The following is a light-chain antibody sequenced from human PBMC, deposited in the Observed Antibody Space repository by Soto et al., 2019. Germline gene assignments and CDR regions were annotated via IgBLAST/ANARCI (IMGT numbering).Light chain of an antibody. Sequence: DIVMTQSPDSLAVSLGERATINCKSSQSVLYSSNNKNYLAWYQQKPGQPPKLLIYWASTRESGVPDRFSGSGSGTDFTLTISSLQAEDVAGYYCQQYLSIPPTFGQGTRVEIK. J-gene: IGKJ2*01. V-gene: IGKV4-1*01. CDR2: WAS. CDR3: QQYLSIPPT. CDR1: QSVLYSSNNKNY.